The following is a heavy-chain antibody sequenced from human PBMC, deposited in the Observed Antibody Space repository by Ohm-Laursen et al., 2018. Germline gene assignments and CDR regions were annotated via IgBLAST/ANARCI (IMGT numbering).Heavy chain of an antibody. J-gene: IGHJ4*02. D-gene: IGHD4-17*01. CDR1: GFTFSSYG. Sequence: SPRLSCSASGFTFSSYGMHWVRQAPGKGLEWVAVTWAGSGNTYYADSVKGRFTISRDNSKNTVYLQLNSLRNEDTAVYYCARDDDGEDYWGQGTLVTVSP. V-gene: IGHV3-33*08. CDR3: ARDDDGEDY. CDR2: TWAGSGNT.